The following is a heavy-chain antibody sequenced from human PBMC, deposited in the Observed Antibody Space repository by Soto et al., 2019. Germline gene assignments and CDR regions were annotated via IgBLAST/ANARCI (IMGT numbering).Heavy chain of an antibody. CDR1: GGSFSGYY. Sequence: QVQLQQWGAGLLKPSETLSLTCAVYGGSFSGYYWSWIRQPPGKGLEWIGEINHSGSTNYNPSLKSRVTISVDTSKNQFSLKLSSVTAADTAVYYCARVGGWYSWWFDPWGQGTLVTVSS. V-gene: IGHV4-34*01. CDR2: INHSGST. CDR3: ARVGGWYSWWFDP. D-gene: IGHD6-19*01. J-gene: IGHJ5*02.